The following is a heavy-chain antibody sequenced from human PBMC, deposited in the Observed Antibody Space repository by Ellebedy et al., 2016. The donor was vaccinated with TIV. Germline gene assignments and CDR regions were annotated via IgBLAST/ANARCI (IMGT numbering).Heavy chain of an antibody. J-gene: IGHJ5*01. D-gene: IGHD2/OR15-2a*01. CDR1: GFTFDNFA. CDR3: ARDNRDLFTGLSHNWFDP. V-gene: IGHV3-48*02. Sequence: GESLKISCAASGFTFDNFAMNWIRQAPGKGLEWVSYISSSGSSIFYADSVKGRFTISRDNARNSLYLQMNSLSDEDTAIYYCARDNRDLFTGLSHNWFDPWGQGTLVSVSS. CDR2: ISSSGSSI.